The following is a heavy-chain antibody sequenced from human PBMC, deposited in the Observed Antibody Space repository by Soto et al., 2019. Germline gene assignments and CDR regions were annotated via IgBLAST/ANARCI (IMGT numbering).Heavy chain of an antibody. J-gene: IGHJ6*02. CDR1: GGSIRSCGYS. V-gene: IGHV4-30-2*01. D-gene: IGHD3-10*01. CDR2: IYHSGST. CDR3: AGLWFGEPPPRMDV. Sequence: TLSLTCPVSGGSIRSCGYSIRCSRQTPGKGLEWMGYIYHSGSTYYNPSLKSRVTISVDTSKNQFSLKLSSVTAADTAVYYCAGLWFGEPPPRMDVWGQGTTVTVSS.